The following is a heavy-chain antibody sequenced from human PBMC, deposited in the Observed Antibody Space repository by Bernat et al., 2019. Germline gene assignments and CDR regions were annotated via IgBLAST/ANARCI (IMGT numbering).Heavy chain of an antibody. Sequence: EVQLVESGGGLVQPGRSLRLSCAASGFTFNDYAMHWVRQAPGKALEWVSGISWNSGTIAYADSVKGRFTISRDNAKKSLYLQMNSLRTEDTAFYYCAKCRGGVTINWYFDLWGRGTLVTVSS. D-gene: IGHD4-17*01. CDR3: AKCRGGVTINWYFDL. CDR1: GFTFNDYA. V-gene: IGHV3-9*01. CDR2: ISWNSGTI. J-gene: IGHJ2*01.